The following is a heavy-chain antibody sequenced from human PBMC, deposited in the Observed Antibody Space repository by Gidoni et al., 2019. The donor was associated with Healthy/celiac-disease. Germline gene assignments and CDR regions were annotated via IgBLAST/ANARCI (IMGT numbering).Heavy chain of an antibody. CDR3: ARERVRYYDFWSGYTRNWFDP. J-gene: IGHJ5*02. V-gene: IGHV4-34*01. CDR2: INHSGST. Sequence: QVQLQQWGAGQLKPSETLSLTCDVYGGAFSGYYWSWIRQPPGKGLEWSGEINHSGSTNYNPSLKSRVTISVDTSKNQFSLKLSSVTAADTAVYYCARERVRYYDFWSGYTRNWFDPWGQGTLVTVSS. CDR1: GGAFSGYY. D-gene: IGHD3-3*01.